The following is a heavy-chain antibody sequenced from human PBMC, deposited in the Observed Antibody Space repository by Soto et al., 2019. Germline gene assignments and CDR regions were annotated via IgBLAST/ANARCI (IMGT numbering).Heavy chain of an antibody. CDR3: AREANPRWYGDPYYFDY. J-gene: IGHJ4*02. CDR1: GGSISSYY. D-gene: IGHD4-17*01. V-gene: IGHV4-59*01. Sequence: SETLSLTCTVSGGSISSYYWSWIRQPPGKGLEWIGYIYYSGSTNYNPSLKSRVTISVDTSKNQFSLKLSSVTAADTAVYYCAREANPRWYGDPYYFDYWGQGTLVTVSS. CDR2: IYYSGST.